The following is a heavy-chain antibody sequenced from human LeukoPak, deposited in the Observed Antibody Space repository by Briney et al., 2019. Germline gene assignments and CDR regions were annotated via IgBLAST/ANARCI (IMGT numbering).Heavy chain of an antibody. CDR2: ISAYNGNT. J-gene: IGHJ5*02. D-gene: IGHD4-17*01. Sequence: ASVKVSCKASGYTFTSYGISWVRQAPGQGLEWMGWISAYNGNTNYAQKLQGRVTMTTDTSTSTAYMELRSLRSDDTAVYYCARNIGPPDAATGSVGWFDPWGQGTLVTVSS. CDR1: GYTFTSYG. V-gene: IGHV1-18*01. CDR3: ARNIGPPDAATGSVGWFDP.